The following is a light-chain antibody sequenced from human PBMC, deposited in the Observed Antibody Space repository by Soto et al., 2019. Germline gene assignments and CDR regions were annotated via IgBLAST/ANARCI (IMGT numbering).Light chain of an antibody. J-gene: IGKJ1*01. CDR2: AAS. CDR1: QTVNTY. CDR3: QQGYSNPWT. Sequence: DIQMTQSPSSLSASIGDRVTITCRASQTVNTYLHGYQQKPGKAPKLLIYAASNLQSGVPSRFSGSGSGTNFTLSLNSLQPEDFATYYCQQGYSNPWTFGQGTKVEIK. V-gene: IGKV1-39*01.